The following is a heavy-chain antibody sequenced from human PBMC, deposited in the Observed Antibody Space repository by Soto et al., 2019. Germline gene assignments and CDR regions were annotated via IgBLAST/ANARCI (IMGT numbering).Heavy chain of an antibody. CDR1: GYTFTSYD. Sequence: QVQLVQSGAEVKKPGASGKVSCKASGYTFTSYDINWVRQATGQGLEWMGWMNPNSGNTGYAQKFQGRVTMTRNTSISRAYMELSSLRSEETAVYYCASAPVLRFLEWLSPTGVGFDYWGQGTLVTVSS. CDR2: MNPNSGNT. D-gene: IGHD3-3*01. V-gene: IGHV1-8*01. J-gene: IGHJ4*02. CDR3: ASAPVLRFLEWLSPTGVGFDY.